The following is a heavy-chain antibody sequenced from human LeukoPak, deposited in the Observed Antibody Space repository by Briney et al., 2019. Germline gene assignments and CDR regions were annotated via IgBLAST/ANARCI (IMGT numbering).Heavy chain of an antibody. CDR3: ARRAAAGPFDY. V-gene: IGHV4-59*01. CDR1: GGPISSYY. CDR2: IYYSGST. D-gene: IGHD6-13*01. J-gene: IGHJ4*02. Sequence: SETLSLTCTVSGGPISSYYWSWIRQPPGKGLEWIGYIYYSGSTNYNPSLRSRVTISVDTSKNQFSLKLSSVTAADTAVYYCARRAAAGPFDYWGQGTLVTVSS.